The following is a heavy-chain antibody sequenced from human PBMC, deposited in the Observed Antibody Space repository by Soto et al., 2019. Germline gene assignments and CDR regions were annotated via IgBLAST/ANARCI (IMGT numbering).Heavy chain of an antibody. D-gene: IGHD5-18*01. Sequence: PGGSLRLSCAASGFTFSSYAMSWARQAPGKGLEWVSAISGSGGSTYYADSVKGRFTISRDNSKNTLYLQMNSLRAEDTAVYYCAKDLPYVDTSPGPYFDYWGQGTLVTVSS. CDR2: ISGSGGST. V-gene: IGHV3-23*01. CDR3: AKDLPYVDTSPGPYFDY. J-gene: IGHJ4*02. CDR1: GFTFSSYA.